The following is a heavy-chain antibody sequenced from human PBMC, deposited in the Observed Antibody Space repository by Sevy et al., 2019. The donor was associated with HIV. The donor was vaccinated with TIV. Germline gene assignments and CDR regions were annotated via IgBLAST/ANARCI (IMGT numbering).Heavy chain of an antibody. CDR2: INESGIT. Sequence: SETLSLTCGVHDGSFSGYYWNWIRQLPGKGLEWIGEINESGITYYNPSLKSRVTISVDTSKKQFSLKLNCVTAADTAVYFCARSPPVVVVPGAPSWFDPWGQRTLVTVSS. V-gene: IGHV4-34*01. CDR3: ARSPPVVVVPGAPSWFDP. J-gene: IGHJ5*02. CDR1: DGSFSGYY. D-gene: IGHD2-2*01.